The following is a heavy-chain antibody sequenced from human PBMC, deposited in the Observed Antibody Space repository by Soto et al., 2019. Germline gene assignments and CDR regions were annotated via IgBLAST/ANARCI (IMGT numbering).Heavy chain of an antibody. D-gene: IGHD3-16*02. CDR3: ARIGGYHGPLDY. J-gene: IGHJ4*02. CDR1: GVSISSYF. Sequence: PSETLSLTCSVSGVSISSYFWSWIRQPPGRGLEWIGYTYYRGSTNYSPSLKSRVAISLDTSVNQFSLKVNSVTAADTAVYYCARIGGYHGPLDYWGQGTPVTVSS. V-gene: IGHV4-59*01. CDR2: TYYRGST.